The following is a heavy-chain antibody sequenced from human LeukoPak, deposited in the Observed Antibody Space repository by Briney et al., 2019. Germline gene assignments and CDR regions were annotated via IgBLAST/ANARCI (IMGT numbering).Heavy chain of an antibody. CDR1: GGSIDSTNY. D-gene: IGHD6-19*01. V-gene: IGHV3-53*01. J-gene: IGHJ4*02. CDR2: IDSSGGTT. Sequence: PSGTLSLTCGVSGGSIDSTNYWSWVRQAPGKGLEWVSGIDSSGGTTYYAGSVKGRFTISRDYSKNTLYLQMNSLRAEDTAVYYCAKSLSGWYSFDYWGQGTLVTVSS. CDR3: AKSLSGWYSFDY.